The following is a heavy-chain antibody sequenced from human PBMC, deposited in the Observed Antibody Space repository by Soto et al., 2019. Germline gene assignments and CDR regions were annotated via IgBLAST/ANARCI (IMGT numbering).Heavy chain of an antibody. Sequence: GGSLRLSCAASGFTFSSYAMSWVRQAPGKGLEWVSAISGSGGSTYYADSVKGRFTISRDNSKNTLYLQMNSLRAEDTAVYCFANASVDTAMVAEYYFDYWGQGTLVTVSS. J-gene: IGHJ4*02. D-gene: IGHD5-18*01. CDR2: ISGSGGST. V-gene: IGHV3-23*01. CDR1: GFTFSSYA. CDR3: ANASVDTAMVAEYYFDY.